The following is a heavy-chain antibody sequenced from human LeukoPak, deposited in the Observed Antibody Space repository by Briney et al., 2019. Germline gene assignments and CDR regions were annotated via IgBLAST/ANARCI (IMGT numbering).Heavy chain of an antibody. CDR3: AKADSYYYYYMDV. CDR1: GYTFTGYY. CDR2: INPNSGGT. V-gene: IGHV1-2*02. Sequence: ASVKVSCKASGYTFTGYYMHWVRQAPGQGLEWMGWINPNSGGTNYAQKFQGRVAMTRDTSISTAYMELSRLRSDDTAVYYCAKADSYYYYYMDVWGKGTTVTVSS. J-gene: IGHJ6*03.